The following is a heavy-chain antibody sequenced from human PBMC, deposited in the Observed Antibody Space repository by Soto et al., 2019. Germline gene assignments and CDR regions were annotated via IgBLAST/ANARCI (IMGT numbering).Heavy chain of an antibody. CDR2: MNPNSGNT. J-gene: IGHJ3*02. CDR3: ARGRVMITFGGVITRGPFDAFDI. D-gene: IGHD3-16*02. V-gene: IGHV1-8*01. Sequence: ASVKVSCKASGYTFTSYDINWVRQATRQGLEWMGWMNPNSGNTGYAQKFRGRVTMTRNTSISTAYMELSSLRSEDTAVYYCARGRVMITFGGVITRGPFDAFDIWGQGTMVTVSS. CDR1: GYTFTSYD.